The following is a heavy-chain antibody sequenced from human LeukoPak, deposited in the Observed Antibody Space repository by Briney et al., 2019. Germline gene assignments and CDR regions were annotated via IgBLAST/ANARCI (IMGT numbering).Heavy chain of an antibody. CDR2: ISKSGGT. CDR3: ARGGDIASSVGSHFDY. V-gene: IGHV4-30-4*01. D-gene: IGHD5/OR15-5a*01. CDR1: GASISSGDYY. Sequence: QPSETLSLTCNVSGASISSGDYYWSWIRQPPGKGLEWIGYISKSGGTYYNPSVSRRLTISRDTSKNQFSVRLSSVTAADTAVYYCARGGDIASSVGSHFDYWGQGSLVTVSS. J-gene: IGHJ4*02.